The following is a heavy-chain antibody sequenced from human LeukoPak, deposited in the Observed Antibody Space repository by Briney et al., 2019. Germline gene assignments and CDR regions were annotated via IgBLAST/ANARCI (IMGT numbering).Heavy chain of an antibody. CDR3: ARDSPVFRYFDWPIFGDY. Sequence: GASVKVSCKASGYTFTSYGISWVRQAPGQGLEWMGWISAYNGNTNYAQKLQGRVTMTTDTSTSTAYMELRSLRPDDTAVYYCARDSPVFRYFDWPIFGDYWGQGTLVTVSS. CDR1: GYTFTSYG. D-gene: IGHD3-9*01. CDR2: ISAYNGNT. J-gene: IGHJ4*02. V-gene: IGHV1-18*01.